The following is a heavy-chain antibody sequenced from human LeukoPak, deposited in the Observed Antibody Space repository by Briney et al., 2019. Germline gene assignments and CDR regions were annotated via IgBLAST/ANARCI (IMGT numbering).Heavy chain of an antibody. CDR3: ARGTSCGSRCFLDY. CDR1: GGSISGYY. J-gene: IGHJ4*02. Sequence: SETLSLTCKVSGGSISGYYWSWIRQPAGKGLEWVGRLDSSGSTNYNSSLKSRVTMSIDSSQFSLRLTSVTAADTAIYYCARGTSCGSRCFLDYWGQGILVTVSS. V-gene: IGHV4-4*07. CDR2: LDSSGST. D-gene: IGHD2-15*01.